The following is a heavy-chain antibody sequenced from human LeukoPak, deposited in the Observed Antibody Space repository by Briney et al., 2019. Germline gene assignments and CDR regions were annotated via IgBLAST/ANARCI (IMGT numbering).Heavy chain of an antibody. J-gene: IGHJ4*02. CDR3: VRSPPLAEPPYDY. CDR1: GGSFSGYY. Sequence: SETLSLTCAVYGGSFSGYYWSWIRQPPGKGLEWIGEINHSGSTNYNPSLKSRVTISVDTSKNQFSLKLSSVTAADTAVYYCVRSPPLAEPPYDYWGQGTLVTVSS. CDR2: INHSGST. V-gene: IGHV4-34*01. D-gene: IGHD1-26*01.